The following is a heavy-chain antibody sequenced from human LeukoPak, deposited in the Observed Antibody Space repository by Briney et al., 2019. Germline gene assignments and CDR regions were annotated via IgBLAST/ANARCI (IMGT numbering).Heavy chain of an antibody. CDR3: AKDPSELPLEYNWFDP. J-gene: IGHJ5*02. V-gene: IGHV3-11*01. CDR2: ISSSGSTI. D-gene: IGHD5-24*01. CDR1: GFTFSDYY. Sequence: PGGSLRLSCAASGFTFSDYYMSWIRQAPGKGLEWVSYISSSGSTIYYADSVKGRFTISRDNAKNSLYLQMNSLRAEDTAVYYCAKDPSELPLEYNWFDPWGQGTLVTVSS.